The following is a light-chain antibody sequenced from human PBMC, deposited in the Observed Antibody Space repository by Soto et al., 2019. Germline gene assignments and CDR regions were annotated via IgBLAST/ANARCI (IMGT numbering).Light chain of an antibody. CDR3: HQYFRSPIT. CDR1: QSVFSNSKNRKH. V-gene: IGKV4-1*01. Sequence: DIVMTQSPDSLAVSLGERATINCKSSQSVFSNSKNRKHLSWYQQKPGQPPKLLIYWATTRESGVPDRFSGSGSGTDFTLTVSGLQAEDVAIYYCHQYFRSPITFGGGTKVEIK. CDR2: WAT. J-gene: IGKJ4*01.